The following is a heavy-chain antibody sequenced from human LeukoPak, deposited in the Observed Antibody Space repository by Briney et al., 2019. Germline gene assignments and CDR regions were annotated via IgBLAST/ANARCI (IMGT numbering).Heavy chain of an antibody. V-gene: IGHV3-64D*06. J-gene: IGHJ4*02. D-gene: IGHD1-1*01. CDR3: VRQVRIGTTGTL. Sequence: PGGSLRLSCSASGFTFSNFAMHWVRQAPGKGLEYVSSISSNGSNTYYADSVKGRSTISRDNSKNTLYLQMSSLRTEDTALYYCVRQVRIGTTGTLWGQGTLVTVSS. CDR2: ISSNGSNT. CDR1: GFTFSNFA.